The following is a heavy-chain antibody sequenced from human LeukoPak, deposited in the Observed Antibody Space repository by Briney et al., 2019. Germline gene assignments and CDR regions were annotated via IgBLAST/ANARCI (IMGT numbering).Heavy chain of an antibody. Sequence: PGGSLRLSCAASGFTFSSYAMHWVRQAPGKGLEYVSAISSNGGSTYYANSVKGRFTISRDNSKNTLYLQMGSLRAEDMAVYYCARGPSANYYGSGSYYMQFDPWGQATLVTVSS. D-gene: IGHD3-10*01. V-gene: IGHV3-64*01. CDR1: GFTFSSYA. CDR2: ISSNGGST. J-gene: IGHJ5*02. CDR3: ARGPSANYYGSGSYYMQFDP.